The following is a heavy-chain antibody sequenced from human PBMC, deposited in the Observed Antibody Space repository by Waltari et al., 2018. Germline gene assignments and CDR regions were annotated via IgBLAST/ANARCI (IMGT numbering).Heavy chain of an antibody. Sequence: VQLQQWGAGLLKPSETLSLTCAVDGPTFHVSYWSWIHLSPGKGLEWIGEINHSGNTNYNPSLRSRVAISVDTPKKQFSLKVTSVSAADTAVYYCARLEDCTGGNCYSGNHYAVDVWGPGTRVTVSS. J-gene: IGHJ6*02. CDR2: INHSGNT. D-gene: IGHD2-15*01. CDR3: ARLEDCTGGNCYSGNHYAVDV. V-gene: IGHV4-34*01. CDR1: GPTFHVSY.